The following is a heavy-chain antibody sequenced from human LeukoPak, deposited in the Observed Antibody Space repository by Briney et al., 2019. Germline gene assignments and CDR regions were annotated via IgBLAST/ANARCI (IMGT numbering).Heavy chain of an antibody. Sequence: SETLSLTCAVYGGSLSGSYCTWIRQSSEKGLEWIGEINHSGRTNYNPSLESRATISVDTSNNQFSLKLRSVTAADTAVYYCARDPCSTINCPLRFWGQGTLVTVFS. D-gene: IGHD2/OR15-2a*01. CDR3: ARDPCSTINCPLRF. CDR1: GGSLSGSY. CDR2: INHSGRT. J-gene: IGHJ4*02. V-gene: IGHV4-34*01.